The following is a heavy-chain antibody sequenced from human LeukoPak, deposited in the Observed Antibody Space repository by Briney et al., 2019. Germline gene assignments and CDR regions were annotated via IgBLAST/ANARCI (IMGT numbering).Heavy chain of an antibody. V-gene: IGHV3-7*01. Sequence: GGSLRLSCAASGFTFTDYWMSWVRQAPGKGLEWVANIKRGGSEKDYVDSVKGRFTISSDNAKNSLYLQLNRLRTADTAVYYCARGRGSWYGVYFDYWGQGTLVTVSS. CDR1: GFTFTDYW. CDR2: IKRGGSEK. J-gene: IGHJ4*02. D-gene: IGHD6-13*01. CDR3: ARGRGSWYGVYFDY.